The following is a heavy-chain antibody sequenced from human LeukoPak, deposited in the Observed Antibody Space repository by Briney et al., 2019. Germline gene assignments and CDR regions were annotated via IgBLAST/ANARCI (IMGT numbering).Heavy chain of an antibody. CDR2: ISYDGTNK. CDR1: GFSFSSYG. Sequence: GGSLRLSCTASGFSFSSYGIHWVRQAPGKGLEWVAVISYDGTNKYYADSVKGRFTISRDNSWNTLYLQMNSLRAEDTAVYYCARTGIAARPTVWFDPWGQGTLVTVSS. J-gene: IGHJ5*02. D-gene: IGHD6-6*01. CDR3: ARTGIAARPTVWFDP. V-gene: IGHV3-30*03.